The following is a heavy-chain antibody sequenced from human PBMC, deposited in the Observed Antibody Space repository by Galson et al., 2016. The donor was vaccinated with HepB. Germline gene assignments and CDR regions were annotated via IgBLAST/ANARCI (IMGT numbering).Heavy chain of an antibody. CDR1: GYTFTGYG. J-gene: IGHJ4*02. Sequence: SVKVSCKASGYTFTGYGISWVRQAPGQGLEWMGWISAVNGNTRYAQRFQDRVTMTIDTSTSTAFMELRSLRSDDTAVYYCAIYRAATAYSDDWGQGTLVTVSS. D-gene: IGHD6-25*01. CDR2: ISAVNGNT. CDR3: AIYRAATAYSDD. V-gene: IGHV1-18*01.